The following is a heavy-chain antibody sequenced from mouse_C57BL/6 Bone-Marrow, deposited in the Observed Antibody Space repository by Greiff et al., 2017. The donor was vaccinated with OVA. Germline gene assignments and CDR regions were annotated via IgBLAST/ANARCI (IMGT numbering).Heavy chain of an antibody. J-gene: IGHJ2*01. Sequence: QVQLQQSGAELVKPGASVKISCKASGYAFSSYWMNWVKQRPGKGLEWIGQIYPGDGDTNYNGKFKGKATLTADKSSSTAYMQLSSLTSEDSAVYFCARGLYYDFFDYWGQGTTLTVSS. V-gene: IGHV1-80*01. CDR1: GYAFSSYW. CDR2: IYPGDGDT. CDR3: ARGLYYDFFDY. D-gene: IGHD2-4*01.